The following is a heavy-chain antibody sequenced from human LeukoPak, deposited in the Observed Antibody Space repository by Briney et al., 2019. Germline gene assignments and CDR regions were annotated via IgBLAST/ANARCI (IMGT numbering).Heavy chain of an antibody. V-gene: IGHV3-20*04. Sequence: GGSLRLSCAASGFTFDDYEMSWVRQAPGKGLEWVAGINWNGGRKGYADSVKGRLTISRDHAKNSLYLQMNSLRAEDTALYYCKGYCSSSSCYSDMDVWGQGTTVTVSS. J-gene: IGHJ6*02. D-gene: IGHD2-2*02. CDR3: KGYCSSSSCYSDMDV. CDR1: GFTFDDYE. CDR2: INWNGGRK.